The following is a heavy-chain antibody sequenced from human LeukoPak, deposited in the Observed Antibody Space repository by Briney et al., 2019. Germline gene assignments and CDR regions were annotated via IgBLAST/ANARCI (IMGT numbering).Heavy chain of an antibody. CDR2: MNPNSGNT. J-gene: IGHJ5*02. CDR1: GYTFTSYD. CDR3: ARGIRSRRGSSRGNWFDP. V-gene: IGHV1-8*01. D-gene: IGHD6-6*01. Sequence: ASVKVSCKASGYTFTSYDINWVRQATGQGLEWMGWMNPNSGNTGYAQKFQGRVTMTRNTSISTAYMELSSLRPEDTAVYYCARGIRSRRGSSRGNWFDPWGQGTLVTVSS.